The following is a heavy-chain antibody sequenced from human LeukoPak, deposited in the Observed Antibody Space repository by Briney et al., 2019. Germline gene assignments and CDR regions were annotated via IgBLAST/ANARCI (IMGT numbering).Heavy chain of an antibody. Sequence: GEXLXXXXXGXXXXXXSXXIGWVXQMPGKGLEWMGIIYPGDSDTRYSPSFQGQVTISADKSISTAYLQWSSLKASDTAMYYCARLAEAAAGTYPYYYGMDVWGQGTTVTVSS. D-gene: IGHD6-13*01. V-gene: IGHV5-51*01. CDR2: IYPGDSDT. CDR3: ARLAEAAAGTYPYYYGMDV. J-gene: IGHJ6*02. CDR1: XXXXXSXX.